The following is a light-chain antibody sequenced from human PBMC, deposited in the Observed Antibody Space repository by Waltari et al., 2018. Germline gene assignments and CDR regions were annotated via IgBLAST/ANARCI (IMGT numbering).Light chain of an antibody. V-gene: IGLV1-44*01. CDR3: VTWDGSLNGLV. Sequence: QSVLTQPPSASGTPGQRVTISCSGRTSNIGNNAVTWYLQLPGTAPKLLIYGDNQRPSGVPDRFSGSKSDTAASLAISGLQSEDEADYYCVTWDGSLNGLVFGPGTKVTVL. CDR2: GDN. CDR1: TSNIGNNA. J-gene: IGLJ1*01.